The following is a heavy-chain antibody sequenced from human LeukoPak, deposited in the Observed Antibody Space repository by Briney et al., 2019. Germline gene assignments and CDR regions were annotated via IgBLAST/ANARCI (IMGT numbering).Heavy chain of an antibody. CDR2: IKEGGSEK. Sequence: GGSLGLSCAASGFTFSSYWMSWVRQAPGKGLEWVANIKEGGSEKYYVDSVKGRFTISRDNAKNSLYLQMNSLRAEDTAVYYCARGGYGAQTLDYWGQGTLVTVSS. J-gene: IGHJ4*02. CDR3: ARGGYGAQTLDY. D-gene: IGHD4-17*01. V-gene: IGHV3-7*01. CDR1: GFTFSSYW.